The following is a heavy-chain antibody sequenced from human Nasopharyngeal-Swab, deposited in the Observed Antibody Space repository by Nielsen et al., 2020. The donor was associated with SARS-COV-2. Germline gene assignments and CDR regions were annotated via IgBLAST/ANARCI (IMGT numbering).Heavy chain of an antibody. V-gene: IGHV3-53*01. CDR2: VYAGGST. D-gene: IGHD3-3*01. J-gene: IGHJ3*01. Sequence: GESLKISCAASGIFVSGNYMNWVRQAPGMGLEWVSVVYAGGSTFYADSVKGRFTISRDNSKNKLYLQMNNLRPEDTAMYYCASPVFGVVSDAFDLLGQGTMVTVSS. CDR3: ASPVFGVVSDAFDL. CDR1: GIFVSGNY.